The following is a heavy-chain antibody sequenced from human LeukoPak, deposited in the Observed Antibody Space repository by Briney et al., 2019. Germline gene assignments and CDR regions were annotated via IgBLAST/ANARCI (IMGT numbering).Heavy chain of an antibody. CDR1: GFTLSDYD. CDR3: ARAKRETSTRPWTSGMDV. Sequence: PGGSLRLSCAASGFTLSDYDIHWVRQAIGKGLDWVSGLGSAGDKYHAGSERGRFTISREDAENSVYLQMNGLRPEDTAIYYCARAKRETSTRPWTSGMDVWGQGTTVTVSS. CDR2: LGSAGDK. J-gene: IGHJ6*02. D-gene: IGHD3/OR15-3a*01. V-gene: IGHV3-13*01.